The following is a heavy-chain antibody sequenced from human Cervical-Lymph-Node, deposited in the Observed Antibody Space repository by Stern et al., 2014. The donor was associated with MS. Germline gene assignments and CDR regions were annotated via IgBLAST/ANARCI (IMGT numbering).Heavy chain of an antibody. CDR3: ASLYSSSSQNFDY. V-gene: IGHV1-69*01. CDR1: GGTFSSYA. D-gene: IGHD6-6*01. J-gene: IGHJ4*02. CDR2: INPVFGTA. Sequence: QVQLVQSGAEVKKPGSSVKGSCKASGGTFSSYAIRSVRQAPGQGLEGMGGINPVFGTANYAQKFQGRVTITADESTSTAYMELSSLRSEDTAVYYCASLYSSSSQNFDYWGQGTLVTVSS.